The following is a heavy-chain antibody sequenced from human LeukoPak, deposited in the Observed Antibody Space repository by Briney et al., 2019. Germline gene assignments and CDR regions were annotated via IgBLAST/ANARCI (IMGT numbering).Heavy chain of an antibody. CDR1: GFTVSSNY. CDR2: SYSGGSS. D-gene: IGHD3-16*02. Sequence: GGALRLSCAASGFTVSSNYMSWVRQAPGKGLEWVSVSYSGGSSYYADSVKGRFTISRDNSKNTLYLQMNALRAEDTAVYFCAREEHYRRYFALWGRGTLVTVSS. V-gene: IGHV3-53*01. CDR3: AREEHYRRYFAL. J-gene: IGHJ2*01.